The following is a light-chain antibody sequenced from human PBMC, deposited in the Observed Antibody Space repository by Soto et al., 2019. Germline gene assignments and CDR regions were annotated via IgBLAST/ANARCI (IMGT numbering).Light chain of an antibody. CDR1: SSDVGGYNY. J-gene: IGLJ1*01. CDR2: DVS. V-gene: IGLV2-14*01. CDR3: SSYTSSSTLYV. Sequence: QSALTQPASVSGSPGQSITISCTGTSSDVGGYNYVSWYQQHPGKAPKLMIYDVSNRPSGVSNRFSGSKSGNTASLTISGFQAEDGADYYCSSYTSSSTLYVFGTGTKLTVL.